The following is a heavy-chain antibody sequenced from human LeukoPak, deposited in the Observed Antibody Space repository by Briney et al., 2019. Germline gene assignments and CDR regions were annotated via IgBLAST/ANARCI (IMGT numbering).Heavy chain of an antibody. CDR1: IFTFSTYA. D-gene: IGHD6-19*01. Sequence: GGSLRLSCAASIFTFSTYAMTRVRQAPGKGLEWVSTISGSGDRTHYADPVKGRITISRDNSKNTVYLQVNSLRAEDTAVYYCATGLSGGWYYFDYWGQGTLVTVSS. CDR2: ISGSGDRT. V-gene: IGHV3-23*01. J-gene: IGHJ4*02. CDR3: ATGLSGGWYYFDY.